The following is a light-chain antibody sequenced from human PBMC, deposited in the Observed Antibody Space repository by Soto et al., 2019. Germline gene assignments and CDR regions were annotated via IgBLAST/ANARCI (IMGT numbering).Light chain of an antibody. CDR2: SAY. J-gene: IGKJ1*01. Sequence: DIQMTQSPSSLSASVGDRVTITCRASQNIDTYLNWYLQKPGQAPKLLIYSAYSLQSGVSPRFSGDGSGTDFTLTISSLQPEDFATYYCQHYNSYSEAFGQGTKVELK. V-gene: IGKV1-39*01. CDR3: QHYNSYSEA. CDR1: QNIDTY.